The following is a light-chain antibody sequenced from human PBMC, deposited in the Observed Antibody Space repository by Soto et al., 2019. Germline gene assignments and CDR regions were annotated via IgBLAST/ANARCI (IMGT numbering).Light chain of an antibody. CDR3: QQRSDWFT. J-gene: IGKJ1*01. Sequence: EIVLTQSPATLSLSPWERATLSCRASQSVSNFLAWYQQKPGQAPRLLIYDASNRATGIPVRFSGSGSGTDFTLTISSLEPEDFGLYYCQQRSDWFTFGQGTKVDIK. V-gene: IGKV3-11*01. CDR2: DAS. CDR1: QSVSNF.